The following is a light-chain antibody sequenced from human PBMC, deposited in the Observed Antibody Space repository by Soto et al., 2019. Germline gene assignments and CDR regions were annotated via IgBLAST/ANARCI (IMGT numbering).Light chain of an antibody. CDR2: DAS. Sequence: DIVMIQSPDSLAVSPWEGPALSCRASQSVSSYLAWYQQKPGQAPRLLIYDASNRATGIPARFSGTGSGTDFTLTINNLEPEDFAVYYCQVRTNWSIAFGRGTRPEI. CDR1: QSVSSY. V-gene: IGKV3-11*01. CDR3: QVRTNWSIA. J-gene: IGKJ5*01.